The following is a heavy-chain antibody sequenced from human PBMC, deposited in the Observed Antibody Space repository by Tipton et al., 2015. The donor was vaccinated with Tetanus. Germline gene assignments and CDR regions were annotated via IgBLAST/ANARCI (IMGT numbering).Heavy chain of an antibody. CDR3: ARGTVIYYGMDV. D-gene: IGHD4-17*01. CDR1: GGSVSSGSYY. Sequence: GLVKPSETLSLTCTVSGGSVSSGSYYWSWIRQPPGKGLEWIGYIYYSGSTNYNPSLKSRVTISVDTSKNQFSLKLSSVTAADTAVYYCARGTVIYYGMDVWGQGTTVTVSS. CDR2: IYYSGST. J-gene: IGHJ6*02. V-gene: IGHV4-61*01.